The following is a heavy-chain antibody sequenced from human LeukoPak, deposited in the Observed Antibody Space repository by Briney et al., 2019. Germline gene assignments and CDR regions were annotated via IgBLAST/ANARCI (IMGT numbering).Heavy chain of an antibody. CDR2: IYYSGST. Sequence: PSETLSLTCTVSGGSISSYYWSWIRQPPGKGLEWIGYIYYSGSTNYNPSLKSRVTISVDTSKNQFSLKLSSVTAADTAVYYCARRVRAVAVNWFDPWGQGTLVTVSS. CDR1: GGSISSYY. D-gene: IGHD6-19*01. J-gene: IGHJ5*02. CDR3: ARRVRAVAVNWFDP. V-gene: IGHV4-59*12.